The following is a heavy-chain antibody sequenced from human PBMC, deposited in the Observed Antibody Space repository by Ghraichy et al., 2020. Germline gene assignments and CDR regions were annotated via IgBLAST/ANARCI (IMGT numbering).Heavy chain of an antibody. V-gene: IGHV3-53*01. D-gene: IGHD6-13*01. Sequence: LSLTCAASGFTVSSNYMSWVRQAPGKGLEWVSVIYSGGSTYYADSVKGQFTISRDNSKNTLYLQMNSLRAEDTAVYYCASNPARMYSSSWYFHYWGQGTLVTVSS. CDR2: IYSGGST. CDR1: GFTVSSNY. CDR3: ASNPARMYSSSWYFHY. J-gene: IGHJ4*02.